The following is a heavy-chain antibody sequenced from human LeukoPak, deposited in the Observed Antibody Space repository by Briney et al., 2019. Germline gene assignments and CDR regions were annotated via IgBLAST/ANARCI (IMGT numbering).Heavy chain of an antibody. Sequence: GGSLRLSCAASEFSVGSNYMTWVRQAPGKGLEWEANIKQDGSEKYYVDSVKGRFTISRDNAKNSLYLQMNSLRAEDTAVYYCARAYYGDYRIDYWGQGTLVTVSS. CDR1: EFSVGSNY. V-gene: IGHV3-7*01. CDR2: IKQDGSEK. D-gene: IGHD4-17*01. J-gene: IGHJ4*02. CDR3: ARAYYGDYRIDY.